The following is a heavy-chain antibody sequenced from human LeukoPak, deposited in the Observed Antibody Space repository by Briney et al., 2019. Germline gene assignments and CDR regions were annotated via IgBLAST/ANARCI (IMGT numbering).Heavy chain of an antibody. D-gene: IGHD3-16*02. J-gene: IGHJ4*02. CDR1: GGSVTSTDW. CDR3: AREGGPYRPLDY. V-gene: IGHV4-4*02. Sequence: SETLSLTCGVSGGSVTSTDWWTWIRQPPGKGLEWIGEVHTNGNTNYNPALYGRVTMSVDTSDNHVSLKLTSLTAADTAVYFCAREGGPYRPLDYSGQGTLVTVTS. CDR2: VHTNGNT.